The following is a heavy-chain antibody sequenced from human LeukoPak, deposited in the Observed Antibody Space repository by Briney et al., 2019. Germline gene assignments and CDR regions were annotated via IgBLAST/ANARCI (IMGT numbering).Heavy chain of an antibody. J-gene: IGHJ6*03. V-gene: IGHV3-30*02. Sequence: GGSLRLSCAASGFTFSSYGMHWVRQAPGKGLEWVAFIRYDGSNKYYADSVKGRFTISRDNAKNSLYLQMNSLRAEDTAVYYCARDTSWAVAGTYYYYYYMDVWGKGTTVTVSS. CDR3: ARDTSWAVAGTYYYYYYMDV. D-gene: IGHD6-19*01. CDR1: GFTFSSYG. CDR2: IRYDGSNK.